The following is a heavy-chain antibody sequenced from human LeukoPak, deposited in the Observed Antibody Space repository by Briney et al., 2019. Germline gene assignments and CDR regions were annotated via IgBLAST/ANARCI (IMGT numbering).Heavy chain of an antibody. V-gene: IGHV3-23*01. CDR2: ITSGGST. D-gene: IGHD1-26*01. CDR3: AKDKKWDYYFDY. J-gene: IGHJ4*02. Sequence: GGSLRLACAASGFTLSSYAMSWVRQAPGKGLEWVSIITSGGSTYYADSVKGRFTISRDNSKNTLYLQMNSLRAEDTAVYYCAKDKKWDYYFDYWGQGTLVTVSS. CDR1: GFTLSSYA.